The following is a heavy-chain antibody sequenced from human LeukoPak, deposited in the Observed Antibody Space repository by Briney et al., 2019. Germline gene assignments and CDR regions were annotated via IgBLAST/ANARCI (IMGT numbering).Heavy chain of an antibody. CDR2: ISGSGDNT. CDR3: AKGSYYDSSGSFYFDY. V-gene: IGHV3-23*01. J-gene: IGHJ4*02. D-gene: IGHD3-22*01. CDR1: GFTSSSYW. Sequence: GGSLRLSCAASGFTSSSYWMNWARQAPGKGLEWVSGISGSGDNTYYADSVKGRFTISRDNSKNTLYVQVNSLGTEDTAAYYCAKGSYYDSSGSFYFDYWGQGTPVTVSS.